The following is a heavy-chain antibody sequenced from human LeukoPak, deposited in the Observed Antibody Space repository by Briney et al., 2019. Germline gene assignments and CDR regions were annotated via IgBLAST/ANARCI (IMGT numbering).Heavy chain of an antibody. V-gene: IGHV3-23*01. D-gene: IGHD3-10*01. CDR2: ISGSGVST. J-gene: IGHJ5*02. CDR1: GFTFSSYA. Sequence: PGGSLRLSCAASGFTFSSYAMSWVRQAPGQGLEWVSAISGSGVSTYYADSVKGRFTISRDNSKNTLYLQMNSLRAEDTAAYYCAKLWFGEFSWFDPWGQGTLVTVSS. CDR3: AKLWFGEFSWFDP.